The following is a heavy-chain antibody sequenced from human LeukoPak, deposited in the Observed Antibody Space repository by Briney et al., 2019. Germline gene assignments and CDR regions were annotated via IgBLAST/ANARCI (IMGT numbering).Heavy chain of an antibody. V-gene: IGHV3-30*04. D-gene: IGHD3-22*01. CDR3: AREIGGYDSSNYFDY. CDR1: GFTFSSYA. J-gene: IGHJ4*02. Sequence: GRSLRLSCAASGFTFSSYAMHWVRQAPGKGLEWVAVISYDGSNKYYADSVKGRFTISRDNSKNTLYLQMNSLRAEDTAVYYCAREIGGYDSSNYFDYWGQGTLVTVSS. CDR2: ISYDGSNK.